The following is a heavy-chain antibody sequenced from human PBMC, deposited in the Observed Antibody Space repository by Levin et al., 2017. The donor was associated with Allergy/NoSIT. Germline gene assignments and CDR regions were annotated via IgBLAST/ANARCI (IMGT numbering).Heavy chain of an antibody. Sequence: GESLKISCTVSRFTFANYAMSWVRQAPGKGLEWVSGINGRGSSTFYADSVKGRFTVSRDNDKNTLYLELSSLRAEDTGLYHGARDWTNRGSFFFDSWGLGTPVTVSS. V-gene: IGHV3-23*01. J-gene: IGHJ4*02. CDR3: ARDWTNRGSFFFDS. CDR2: INGRGSST. D-gene: IGHD2-8*01. CDR1: RFTFANYA.